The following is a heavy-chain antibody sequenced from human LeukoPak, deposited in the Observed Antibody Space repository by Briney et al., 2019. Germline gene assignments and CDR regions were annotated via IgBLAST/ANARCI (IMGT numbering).Heavy chain of an antibody. D-gene: IGHD3-22*01. J-gene: IGHJ4*02. CDR1: GFTFSSYA. Sequence: GGSLRLSCAASGFTFSSYAMHWVRQAPGKGLEWVAVISYDGSNKYYADSVKGRFTISRDNSKNTLCLQMNSLRAEDTAVYYCARHSSGLGAFDYWGQGTLVTVSS. CDR2: ISYDGSNK. V-gene: IGHV3-30*04. CDR3: ARHSSGLGAFDY.